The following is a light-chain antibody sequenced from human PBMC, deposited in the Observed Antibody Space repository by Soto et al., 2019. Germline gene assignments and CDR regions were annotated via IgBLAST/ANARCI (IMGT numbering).Light chain of an antibody. V-gene: IGLV1-44*01. CDR2: SNH. CDR3: SSYTGNNNFEV. CDR1: SSNIGSNT. J-gene: IGLJ1*01. Sequence: QSVLTQPPSASGTPGQRVTISCSGSSSNIGSNTVNWYQQLPGTAPKLLMYSNHQRPSGVPDRFSGSKSGTSASLAINGLQSEDEADYYCSSYTGNNNFEVFGTGTKVTVL.